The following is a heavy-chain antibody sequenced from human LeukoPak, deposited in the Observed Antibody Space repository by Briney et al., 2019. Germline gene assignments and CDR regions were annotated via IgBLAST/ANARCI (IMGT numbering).Heavy chain of an antibody. CDR2: IKQDGSEK. Sequence: GGSLRLSCAVSGLTFSSYWMTWVRQAPGKGLELVANIKQDGSEKYYVDSVKGRFTISRDNAKNSLYLQMNTLRAEDTAVYYCASLDYWGQGTLVTVSS. CDR3: ASLDY. CDR1: GLTFSSYW. V-gene: IGHV3-7*01. J-gene: IGHJ4*02.